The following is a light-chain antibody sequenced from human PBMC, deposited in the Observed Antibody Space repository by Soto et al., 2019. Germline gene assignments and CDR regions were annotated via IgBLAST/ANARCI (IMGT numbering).Light chain of an antibody. CDR2: EVS. CDR3: SSYTTSYTQV. J-gene: IGLJ2*01. CDR1: SSDVGGYNY. Sequence: QSALTQPASVAGSPGQSITISCTGTSSDVGGYNYVSWYQHHPGKVTKLMIYEVSNRPSGISNRFSGSKSGNTASLTISGLQSEDEADYYCSSYTTSYTQVFGGGTKLTGL. V-gene: IGLV2-14*01.